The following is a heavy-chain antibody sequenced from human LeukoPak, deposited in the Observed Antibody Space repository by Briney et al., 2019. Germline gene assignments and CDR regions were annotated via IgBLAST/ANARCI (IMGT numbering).Heavy chain of an antibody. CDR2: ISSSSSAI. CDR1: GFTFSTYS. J-gene: IGHJ4*02. V-gene: IGHV3-48*01. Sequence: GGSLRLSCAASGFTFSTYSMNWVRQAPGKGLEWVSYISSSSSAIHYADSLKGRFTISRDNSKNTLYLQMNSLRAEDTAVYYCASSDDSSYRPWFWGQGTLVTVSS. D-gene: IGHD3-22*01. CDR3: ASSDDSSYRPWF.